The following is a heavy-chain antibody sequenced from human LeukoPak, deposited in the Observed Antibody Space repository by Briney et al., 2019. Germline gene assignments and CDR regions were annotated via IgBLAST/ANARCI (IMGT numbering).Heavy chain of an antibody. J-gene: IGHJ5*02. Sequence: SETLSLTCTVSGGSISSYYWSWIRQPPGKGLEWIGYIYYSGSTNYNPSLKSRVTISVDTSKNQFSLKLSSVTAADTAVYYCASSFYGDPPNWFDPWGQGTLVTVSS. CDR2: IYYSGST. V-gene: IGHV4-59*12. CDR3: ASSFYGDPPNWFDP. D-gene: IGHD4-17*01. CDR1: GGSISSYY.